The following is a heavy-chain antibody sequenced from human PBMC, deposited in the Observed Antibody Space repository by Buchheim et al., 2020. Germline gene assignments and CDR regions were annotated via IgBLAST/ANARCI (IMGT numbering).Heavy chain of an antibody. Sequence: QVQLQQWGAGLLKPSETLSLTCAVYGGSFSGYYWRRIRKPPGKGREWIGEINHSGSTNYNPSLKSRLTIPEDTPKNQFSLQLSSVTAADTAVYYCAGYSGYDPYYFDYWGQGTL. CDR1: GGSFSGYY. CDR3: AGYSGYDPYYFDY. D-gene: IGHD5-12*01. V-gene: IGHV4-34*01. CDR2: INHSGST. J-gene: IGHJ4*02.